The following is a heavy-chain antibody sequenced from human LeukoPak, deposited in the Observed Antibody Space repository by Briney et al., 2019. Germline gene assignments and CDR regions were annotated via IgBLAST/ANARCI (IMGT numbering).Heavy chain of an antibody. Sequence: GGSLRLSCAASGFTFDDYAMHWVRQAPGKGLEWVSLISWDGGSTYYADSVKGRFTSSRDNRKNSLYLQMNSLRAEDTALYYCAKVAMVRGVITRYYYYGMDVWGKGTTVTVSS. D-gene: IGHD3-10*01. CDR1: GFTFDDYA. CDR3: AKVAMVRGVITRYYYYGMDV. V-gene: IGHV3-43D*04. J-gene: IGHJ6*04. CDR2: ISWDGGST.